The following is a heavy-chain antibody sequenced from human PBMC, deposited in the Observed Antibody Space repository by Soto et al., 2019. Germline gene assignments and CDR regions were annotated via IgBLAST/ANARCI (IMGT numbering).Heavy chain of an antibody. CDR2: ISSTTNYI. V-gene: IGHV3-21*01. CDR1: GFTFTRYS. J-gene: IGHJ4*02. CDR3: ARESEDLTSNFDY. Sequence: GGSLRLSCADSGFTFTRYSMNWVRQAPGKGLEWVSSISSTTNYIYYADSMKGRFTVSRDNAKNSVYLEMNSLSAEDTAVYYCARESEDLTSNFDYWGQGTLVTVSS.